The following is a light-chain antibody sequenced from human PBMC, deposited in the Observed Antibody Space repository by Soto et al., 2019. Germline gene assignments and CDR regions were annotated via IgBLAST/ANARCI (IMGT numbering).Light chain of an antibody. CDR1: SGYSTNA. Sequence: QPVLTQSPSASASLGTSVKLTCTLSSGYSTNAIAWHQQQPEKGPRYLMKVNSDGSHSKGDGIPDRFSGSSSGAARYLTISSLQSEDESDYYCQSWGSDTDSLVFGGGTKLTVL. CDR3: QSWGSDTDSLV. V-gene: IGLV4-69*01. CDR2: VNSDGSH. J-gene: IGLJ3*02.